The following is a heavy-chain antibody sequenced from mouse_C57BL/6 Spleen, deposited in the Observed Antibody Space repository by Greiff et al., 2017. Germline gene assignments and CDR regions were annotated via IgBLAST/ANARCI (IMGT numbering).Heavy chain of an antibody. CDR1: GYTFTSYW. CDR3: ARGNYYGSSSFDY. CDR2: IYPGSGST. Sequence: VQLQQPGAELVKPGASVKMSCKASGYTFTSYWITWVKQRPGQGLEWIGDIYPGSGSTNYNEKFKSKATLTVDTSSSTAYMQLSSLTSEDSAVYYCARGNYYGSSSFDYWGQGTTLTVSS. J-gene: IGHJ2*01. V-gene: IGHV1-55*01. D-gene: IGHD1-1*01.